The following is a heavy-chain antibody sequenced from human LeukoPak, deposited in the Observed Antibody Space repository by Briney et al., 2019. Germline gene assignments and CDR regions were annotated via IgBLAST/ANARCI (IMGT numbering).Heavy chain of an antibody. Sequence: GASVKVSCKASGYTFTSYGISWVRQAPGQGLEWTGWISAYNGNTNYAQKLQGRVTMTTDTSTSTAYMELRSLRSDDTAVYYCARDLGSGWSNWYFDLWGRGTLVTVSS. CDR1: GYTFTSYG. J-gene: IGHJ2*01. V-gene: IGHV1-18*01. CDR3: ARDLGSGWSNWYFDL. D-gene: IGHD6-19*01. CDR2: ISAYNGNT.